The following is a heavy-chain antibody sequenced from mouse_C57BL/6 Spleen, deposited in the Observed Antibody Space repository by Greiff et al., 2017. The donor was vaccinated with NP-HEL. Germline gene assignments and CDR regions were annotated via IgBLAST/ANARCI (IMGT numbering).Heavy chain of an antibody. J-gene: IGHJ3*01. D-gene: IGHD2-4*01. CDR2: INPSNGGT. Sequence: VQLQQSGTELVKPGASVKLSCKASGYTFTSYWMHWVKQRPGQGLEWIGNINPSNGGTNYNEKFKSKATLTVDKSSSTAYMQLSSLTSEDSAVYYGARATMIKEGFAYWGQGTLVTVSA. CDR3: ARATMIKEGFAY. CDR1: GYTFTSYW. V-gene: IGHV1-53*01.